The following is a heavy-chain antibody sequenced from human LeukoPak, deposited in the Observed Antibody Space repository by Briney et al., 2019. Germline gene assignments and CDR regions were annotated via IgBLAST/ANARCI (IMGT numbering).Heavy chain of an antibody. Sequence: GGSLRLSCAASGFTFGNYAMSWVRQAPGKGLEWVAVISYDETNTFYADSVKGRFTISRDSSKNTLFLQMNSLRAYDTAVYYCAREYTSGWYDYWGQGTLVTVSS. CDR2: ISYDETNT. CDR1: GFTFGNYA. D-gene: IGHD6-19*01. J-gene: IGHJ4*02. CDR3: AREYTSGWYDY. V-gene: IGHV3-30-3*01.